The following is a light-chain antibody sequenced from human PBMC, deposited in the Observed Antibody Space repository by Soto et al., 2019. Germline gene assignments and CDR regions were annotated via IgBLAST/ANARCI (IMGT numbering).Light chain of an antibody. CDR3: QQYNDWPLT. Sequence: EIVMTQSPATLSVSPGERATLSCRASKSVSSNLAWYQQKPGQAPRLLIYGASTRATGIPARFSGSGSGTEFTLTISSLQSEDFAVYSCQQYNDWPLTFGGGTKVESK. J-gene: IGKJ4*01. CDR2: GAS. V-gene: IGKV3-15*01. CDR1: KSVSSN.